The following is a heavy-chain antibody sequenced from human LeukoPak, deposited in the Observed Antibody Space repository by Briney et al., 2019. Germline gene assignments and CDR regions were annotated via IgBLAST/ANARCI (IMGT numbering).Heavy chain of an antibody. J-gene: IGHJ4*02. CDR1: GFIFSNAW. Sequence: GGSLRLSCAASGFIFSNAWMSWVRQAPGKGLEWVGRIKSKTDGGTTDYAAPVKGRFTISRDDSKNTLYLQMNSLKTEDTAVYYCTTDYVDTAMAPGDYWGQGTLVTVSS. D-gene: IGHD5-18*01. CDR2: IKSKTDGGTT. CDR3: TTDYVDTAMAPGDY. V-gene: IGHV3-15*01.